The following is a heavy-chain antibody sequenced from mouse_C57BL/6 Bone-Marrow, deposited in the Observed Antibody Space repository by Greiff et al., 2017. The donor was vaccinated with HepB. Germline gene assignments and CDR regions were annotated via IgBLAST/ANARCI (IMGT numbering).Heavy chain of an antibody. Sequence: QVQLQQPGAELVKPGASVKLSCKASGYTFTSYWMQWVKQRPGQGLEWIGEIDPSDSYTNYNQKFKGKATLTVDTSSSTAYMQLSSLTSEDSAVYYGARDRMVTTEDWYFDVWGTGTTVTVSS. V-gene: IGHV1-50*01. D-gene: IGHD2-2*01. J-gene: IGHJ1*03. CDR1: GYTFTSYW. CDR3: ARDRMVTTEDWYFDV. CDR2: IDPSDSYT.